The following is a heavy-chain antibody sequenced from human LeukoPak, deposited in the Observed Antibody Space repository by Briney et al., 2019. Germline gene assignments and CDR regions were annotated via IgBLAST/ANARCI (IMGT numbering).Heavy chain of an antibody. CDR1: GDSVSINSAA. D-gene: IGHD6-19*01. J-gene: IGHJ4*02. Sequence: SQTLSLTSALSGDSVSINSAAWNWIRQSPSRGLEWLGRTYYRSKWYNEYAVSVKSRITIEPDTSKNQFSLQLNSVTPGDTGVYYCARSSGWFDYWGQGTLVTVSS. CDR2: TYYRSKWYN. CDR3: ARSSGWFDY. V-gene: IGHV6-1*01.